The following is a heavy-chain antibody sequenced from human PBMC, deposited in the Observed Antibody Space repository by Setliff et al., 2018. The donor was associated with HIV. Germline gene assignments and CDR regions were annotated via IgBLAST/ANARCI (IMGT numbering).Heavy chain of an antibody. Sequence: PGGSLRLSCAASGFTFGDYWMNWVRQSPGKGLEWIVEVNHNGNINYNPSLKSRVTVSVDTSKTQYSLKMISVTAADTAMYYCAIGIVGVTSEMYWAQGTLVTVSS. J-gene: IGHJ4*02. CDR3: AIGIVGVTSEMY. V-gene: IGHV4-34*08. CDR2: VNHNGNI. D-gene: IGHD2-21*02. CDR1: GFTFGDYW.